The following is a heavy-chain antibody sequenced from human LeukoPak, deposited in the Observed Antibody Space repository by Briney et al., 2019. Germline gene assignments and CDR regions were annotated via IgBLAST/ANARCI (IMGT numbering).Heavy chain of an antibody. D-gene: IGHD2-21*02. Sequence: SVKVSRKASGGTFSSYAISWVRQAPGQGLEWMGGIIPIFGTANYAQKFQGRVTITADKSTSTAYMELSSLRSEDTAVYYCARHECGGDCYYWFDPWGQGTLVTVSS. J-gene: IGHJ5*02. CDR2: IIPIFGTA. V-gene: IGHV1-69*06. CDR1: GGTFSSYA. CDR3: ARHECGGDCYYWFDP.